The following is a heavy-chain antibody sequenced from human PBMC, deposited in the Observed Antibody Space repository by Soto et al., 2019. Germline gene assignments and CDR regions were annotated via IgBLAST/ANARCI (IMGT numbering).Heavy chain of an antibody. CDR1: GGSISSGGYS. D-gene: IGHD2-8*01. CDR2: IYHSGST. Sequence: PTETLSLTCAVSGGSISSGGYSWSWIRQPPGKGLEWIGYIYHSGSTYYNPSLKSRVTISVDKSKNQFSLKLSSVTAADTAVYYCARRGYCTNGVCYYGMDAWGQGTTVTVSS. J-gene: IGHJ6*02. CDR3: ARRGYCTNGVCYYGMDA. V-gene: IGHV4-30-2*01.